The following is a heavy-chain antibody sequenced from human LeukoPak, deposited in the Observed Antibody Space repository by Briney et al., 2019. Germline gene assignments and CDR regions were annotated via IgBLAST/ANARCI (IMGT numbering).Heavy chain of an antibody. CDR1: GGSISSSAYY. V-gene: IGHV4-39*07. CDR2: INYYGNT. J-gene: IGHJ4*02. CDR3: ARLDVTRGLNFFDY. Sequence: PSETLSLTCTVSGGSISSSAYYWCWVRQPPGKGLEWLGSINYYGNTYYNPSLKSRLTMSVDRSKNQFSLKLSSVTAADTAVYYCARLDVTRGLNFFDYWGQGTLVTVSS. D-gene: IGHD4/OR15-4a*01.